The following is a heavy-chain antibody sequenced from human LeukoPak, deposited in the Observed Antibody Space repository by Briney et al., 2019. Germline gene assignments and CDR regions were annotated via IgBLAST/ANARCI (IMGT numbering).Heavy chain of an antibody. CDR1: GFTLSYFG. J-gene: IGHJ4*02. CDR3: AKDLDCSGGTCHKIVAY. Sequence: GGSLRLSCAASGFTLSYFGMHWVRQAPGKGPEWVAFIRFDASDKFYADSVKGRFTISRDNSKNTLHLQMNSLSSEDTAVYYCAKDLDCSGGTCHKIVAYGGRGTLVTVSS. CDR2: IRFDASDK. V-gene: IGHV3-30*02. D-gene: IGHD2-15*01.